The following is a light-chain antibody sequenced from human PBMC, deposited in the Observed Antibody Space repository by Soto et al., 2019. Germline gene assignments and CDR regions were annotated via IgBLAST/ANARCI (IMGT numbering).Light chain of an antibody. Sequence: QSALTQPASVSGSPGQSITISCTGTSSDVGGYNYVSWYQHHPGKAPKLMIYEVVNRPSGVSNRFSGSKSGITAPLTISGLQAEDEADYYCTSYTSSSPLVFGTGTKLTVL. CDR2: EVV. CDR1: SSDVGGYNY. J-gene: IGLJ1*01. V-gene: IGLV2-14*01. CDR3: TSYTSSSPLV.